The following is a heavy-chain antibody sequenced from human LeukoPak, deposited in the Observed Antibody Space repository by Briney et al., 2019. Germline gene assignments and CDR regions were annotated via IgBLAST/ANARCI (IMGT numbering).Heavy chain of an antibody. J-gene: IGHJ4*02. V-gene: IGHV4-4*02. D-gene: IGHD1-26*01. Sequence: SQTLALTCGVSGGSISSTNWWGWLRPPPGPGLEWIGEISLSGLTNYNPSLKSRVTMSLDKSKNHLSLNLTSVTAADTAVYYCSRESGAFSPFGYWGQGTLVTVSS. CDR2: ISLSGLT. CDR3: SRESGAFSPFGY. CDR1: GGSISSTNW.